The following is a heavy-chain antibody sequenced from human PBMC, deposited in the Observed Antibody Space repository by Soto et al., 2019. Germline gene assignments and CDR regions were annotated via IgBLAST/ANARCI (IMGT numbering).Heavy chain of an antibody. J-gene: IGHJ6*03. D-gene: IGHD2-2*01. CDR3: ARDPTIPAATAYYYYYYMDV. CDR1: GFTFSSYS. V-gene: IGHV3-48*01. Sequence: GGSLRLSCAASGFTFSSYSMNWVCQAPGKGLEWVSYISSSSSTIYYADSVKGRFTISRDNAKNSLYLQMNSLRAEDTAVYYCARDPTIPAATAYYYYYYMDVWGKGTTVTVSS. CDR2: ISSSSSTI.